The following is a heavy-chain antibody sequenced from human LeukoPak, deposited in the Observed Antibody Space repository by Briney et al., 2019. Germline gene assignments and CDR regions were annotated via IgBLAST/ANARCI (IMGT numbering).Heavy chain of an antibody. CDR2: IYTSGST. D-gene: IGHD6-13*01. J-gene: IGHJ4*02. V-gene: IGHV4-61*02. CDR1: GGSISSGSYY. CDR3: ARDSGIAAAGFDY. Sequence: SETLSLTCTVSGGSISSGSYYWGWIRQPAGKGLEWIGRIYTSGSTNYNPSLKSRVTISVDTSKNQFSLKLSSVTAADTAVYYCARDSGIAAAGFDYWGPGTLVTVSS.